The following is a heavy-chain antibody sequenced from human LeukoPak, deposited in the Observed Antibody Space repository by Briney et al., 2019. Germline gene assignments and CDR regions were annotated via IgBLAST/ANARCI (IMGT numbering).Heavy chain of an antibody. Sequence: PGGSLRLSCSTSGFTFGSYGMTWVRQAPGKGLEWVSEITTSGGPSFYTDSVKGRFTISRDNSKDTLYLQMDNLRVEDTAVYYCAKNFRAHTLNVRCVIDYWGQGALVTVSS. CDR2: ITTSGGPS. D-gene: IGHD3-10*02. J-gene: IGHJ4*02. CDR3: AKNFRAHTLNVRCVIDY. CDR1: GFTFGSYG. V-gene: IGHV3-23*01.